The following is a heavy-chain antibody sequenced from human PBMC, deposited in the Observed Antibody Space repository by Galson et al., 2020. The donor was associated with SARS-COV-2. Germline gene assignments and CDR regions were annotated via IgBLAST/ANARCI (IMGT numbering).Heavy chain of an antibody. Sequence: SETLSLTCAVSGGSISSGGYSWSWIRQPPGKGLEWIGYIYHSGSTYYNPSLKSRVTISVDRSKNQFSLKLSSVTAADTAVYYCARVVATMGGWFDPWGQGTLVTVSS. CDR3: ARVVATMGGWFDP. CDR1: GGSISSGGYS. CDR2: IYHSGST. V-gene: IGHV4-30-2*01. D-gene: IGHD5-12*01. J-gene: IGHJ5*02.